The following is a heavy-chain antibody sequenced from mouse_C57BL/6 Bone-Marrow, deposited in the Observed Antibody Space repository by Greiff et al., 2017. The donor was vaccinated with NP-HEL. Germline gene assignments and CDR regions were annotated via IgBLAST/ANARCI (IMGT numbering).Heavy chain of an antibody. J-gene: IGHJ1*03. CDR2: IWSGGST. D-gene: IGHD1-1*01. Sequence: VQLQQSGPGLVQPSQSLSITCTASGFSLTSYGVHWVRQSPGKGLEWLGVIWSGGSTDYNAACISRLSISKDNSKSQVFFKMNSLLADDTAVYYCARKGTTVVAHWYFDVWGTGTTVTVSS. CDR3: ARKGTTVVAHWYFDV. V-gene: IGHV2-2*01. CDR1: GFSLTSYG.